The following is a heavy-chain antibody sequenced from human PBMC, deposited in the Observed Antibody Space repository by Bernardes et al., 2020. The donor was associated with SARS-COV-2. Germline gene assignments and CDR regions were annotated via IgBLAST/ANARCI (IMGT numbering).Heavy chain of an antibody. CDR1: GFTFSSSE. J-gene: IGHJ3*01. D-gene: IGHD5-12*01. CDR2: IDTSGNTI. Sequence: GGSLRLSCAASGFTFSSSEMNWIRQAPGKGLEWVSYIDTSGNTIYYADSVKGRFTISRDNAKNSLYIQMNSLRAEDTAVYYCARDGGFRASHSWAAIEDSFDLWGQGTMVSVSS. V-gene: IGHV3-48*03. CDR3: ARDGGFRASHSWAAIEDSFDL.